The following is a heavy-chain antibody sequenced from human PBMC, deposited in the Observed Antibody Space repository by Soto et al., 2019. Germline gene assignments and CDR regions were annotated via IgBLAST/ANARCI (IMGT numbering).Heavy chain of an antibody. CDR1: GDSINNRSYY. CDR3: ARQRTSVVTQAYFDS. CDR2: IYYSGST. V-gene: IGHV4-39*01. Sequence: SETLSLTCTVTGDSINNRSYYWGWIRQPPGKGIEWIGSIYYSGSTYNNPSLKSRVSMSVDTSKNQFSLKLRSVTAADTALYYCARQRTSVVTQAYFDSWGQGSLVTVSS. J-gene: IGHJ4*02. D-gene: IGHD2-21*02.